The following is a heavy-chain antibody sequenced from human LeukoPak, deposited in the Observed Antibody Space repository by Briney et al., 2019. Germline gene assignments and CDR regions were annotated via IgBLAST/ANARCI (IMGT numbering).Heavy chain of an antibody. V-gene: IGHV4-59*01. CDR1: GASFNSFY. Sequence: SETLSLTCTVSGASFNSFYWNWIRQSPGKGPEWIGYVYYSGTTNYNPSLKSRVTISVDTSKNQFSLKLISVTAADTAVYYCVREWLSFDYWGQGILVTVSS. CDR2: VYYSGTT. J-gene: IGHJ4*02. CDR3: VREWLSFDY. D-gene: IGHD3-22*01.